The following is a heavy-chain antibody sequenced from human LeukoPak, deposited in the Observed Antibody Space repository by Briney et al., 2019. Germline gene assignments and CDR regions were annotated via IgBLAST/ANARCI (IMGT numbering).Heavy chain of an antibody. CDR2: INHSVST. V-gene: IGHV4-39*07. CDR1: GGSSSSSSYY. CDR3: ARRATLRYFVWVNWFDP. D-gene: IGHD3-9*01. J-gene: IGHJ5*02. Sequence: PSVTLSLTCTVSGGSSSSSSYYWGWIRQPPGKGLEWNGEINHSVSTNYNPSLKSLVSKSVDTSKYQFSLKLSSVTAADTAVYYCARRATLRYFVWVNWFDPWGQGTLVTVSS.